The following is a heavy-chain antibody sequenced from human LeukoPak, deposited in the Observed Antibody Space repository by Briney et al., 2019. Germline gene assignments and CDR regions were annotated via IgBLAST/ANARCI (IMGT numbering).Heavy chain of an antibody. Sequence: PGGSLRLSCAASGFTFSSYSMNWVRQAPGKGLEWVSSISSSSSYIYYADSVKGRFTISRDNAKNSLYLQMNSLRAEDTAVYYCARGTYYYDSSGYYIWFDPWGQGTLVTVSS. V-gene: IGHV3-21*01. CDR1: GFTFSSYS. CDR2: ISSSSSYI. CDR3: ARGTYYYDSSGYYIWFDP. D-gene: IGHD3-22*01. J-gene: IGHJ5*02.